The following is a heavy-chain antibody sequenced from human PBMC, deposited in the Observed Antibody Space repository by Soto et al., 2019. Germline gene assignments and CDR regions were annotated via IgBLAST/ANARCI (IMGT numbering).Heavy chain of an antibody. CDR1: GFTFSSYA. Sequence: GESLKISCAASGFTFSSYAMSWVRQAPGKGLEWVSAISGSGGSTYYADSVKGRFTISRDNSKNTLYLQMNSLRAEDTAVYYCAKDHTGAYSSSFQHWGQGTLVTVSS. CDR3: AKDHTGAYSSSFQH. J-gene: IGHJ1*01. D-gene: IGHD6-19*01. CDR2: ISGSGGST. V-gene: IGHV3-23*01.